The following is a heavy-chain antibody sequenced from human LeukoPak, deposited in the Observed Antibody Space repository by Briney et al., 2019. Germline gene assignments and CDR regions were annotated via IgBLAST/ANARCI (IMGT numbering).Heavy chain of an antibody. CDR3: AREAIVDNWFDP. D-gene: IGHD3-22*01. V-gene: IGHV4-4*07. Sequence: PSETLSLTCTVSGGSLSDYYWGWIRQPAGKGLEWIGRMFSGGSTYYNPSLKSRVTMSVDTSKNQFSLNLTSVTAADTAVYYCAREAIVDNWFDPWGQGTLVTVSS. J-gene: IGHJ5*02. CDR1: GGSLSDYY. CDR2: MFSGGST.